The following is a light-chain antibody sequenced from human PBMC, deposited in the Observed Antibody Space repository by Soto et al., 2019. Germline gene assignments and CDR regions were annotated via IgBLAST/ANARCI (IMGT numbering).Light chain of an antibody. V-gene: IGLV2-14*01. J-gene: IGLJ1*01. CDR2: DVS. Sequence: QSALTQPASVSGSPGQSITISCTGTSSDVGGHNYVSWYQQHPGKAPKFMIYDVSNRPSGVSNRFSGSKSGNTASLTISGLQAEDEADYYCCSYTTSNTRQIVFGTGTKVTVL. CDR1: SSDVGGHNY. CDR3: CSYTTSNTRQIV.